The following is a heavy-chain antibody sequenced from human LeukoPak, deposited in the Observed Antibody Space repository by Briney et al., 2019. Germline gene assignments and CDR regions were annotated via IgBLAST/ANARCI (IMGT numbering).Heavy chain of an antibody. D-gene: IGHD2-2*01. Sequence: PSETLSLTCAVYGGSLSGYYGSGIRQPPGKGLEWIGEINHSGSTNYNPSLKSRVTISVDTSKNQFSLKLSSVTAADTAVYYCARSYPYCSSTSCPYVFGPWGQGTLVTVSS. CDR2: INHSGST. V-gene: IGHV4-34*01. CDR1: GGSLSGYY. CDR3: ARSYPYCSSTSCPYVFGP. J-gene: IGHJ5*02.